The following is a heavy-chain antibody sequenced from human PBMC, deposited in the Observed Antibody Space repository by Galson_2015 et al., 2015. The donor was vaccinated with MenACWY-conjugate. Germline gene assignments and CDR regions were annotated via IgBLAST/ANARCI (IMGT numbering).Heavy chain of an antibody. CDR1: GYTLTDLS. Sequence: SVKVSCKVSGYTLTDLSMYWVRQAPGKGLEWMGVFNPGDGKTIYAQRFQGRVTMTEDTSTDTAYMELSSLRSEDTAVYYCAADRRQVRRGWLPYWGQGTLVTVSS. V-gene: IGHV1-24*01. CDR3: AADRRQVRRGWLPY. J-gene: IGHJ4*02. D-gene: IGHD5-18*01. CDR2: FNPGDGKT.